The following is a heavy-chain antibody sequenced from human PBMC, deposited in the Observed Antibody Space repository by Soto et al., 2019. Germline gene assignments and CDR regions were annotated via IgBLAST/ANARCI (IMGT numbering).Heavy chain of an antibody. CDR1: GFTFSDHY. Sequence: EVQLVESGGGSVQPGGSLRLSCAASGFTFSDHYMDWVRQAPGKGLEWIGRTKNKANSYTTEYAASVKGRFTISRDDLKNSLYLQMNSLKTEDTAFYYGSRVVVHSGKYSAFDYWGQGTLVTVSS. D-gene: IGHD1-26*01. CDR2: TKNKANSYTT. J-gene: IGHJ4*02. V-gene: IGHV3-72*01. CDR3: SRVVVHSGKYSAFDY.